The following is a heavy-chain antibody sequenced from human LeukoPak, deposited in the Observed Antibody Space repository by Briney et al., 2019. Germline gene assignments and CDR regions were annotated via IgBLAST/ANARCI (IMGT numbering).Heavy chain of an antibody. CDR3: ARVARRDDAFEI. V-gene: IGHV3-72*01. CDR2: TRNKANSYTT. Sequence: GGSLRLSCAASGFTFSDHYMDWVRQAPGKGLEWVGRTRNKANSYTTEYAASVKGRFTISRDDSKNSLYLQMNSLKTEDTAVYYCARVARRDDAFEIWGQGTMVTVSS. J-gene: IGHJ3*02. CDR1: GFTFSDHY. D-gene: IGHD5-12*01.